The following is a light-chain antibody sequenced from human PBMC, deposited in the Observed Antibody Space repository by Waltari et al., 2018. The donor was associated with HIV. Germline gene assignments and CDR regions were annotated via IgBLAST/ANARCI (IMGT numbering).Light chain of an antibody. CDR1: QSVSSN. CDR3: QQYNNWPRT. J-gene: IGKJ1*01. Sequence: EIVMTKSPATLSVSPGERATLSCRASQSVSSNLAWYQQRPGQAPRLLIYDQSNRATGIPARFSGSGSGTEFTLTVSSLQSEDFAVYYCQQYNNWPRTFGQGTKVEVK. CDR2: DQS. V-gene: IGKV3-15*01.